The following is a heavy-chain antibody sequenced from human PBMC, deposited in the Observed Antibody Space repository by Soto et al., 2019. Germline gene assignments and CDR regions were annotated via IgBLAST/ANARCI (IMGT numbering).Heavy chain of an antibody. D-gene: IGHD6-19*01. CDR3: ARDEGAPQWLDNWFDP. J-gene: IGHJ5*02. V-gene: IGHV1-18*01. CDR1: GYTFTSYG. Sequence: ASVKVSCKASGYTFTSYGISWVRQAPGQGLEWMGWISAYNGNTNYAQKLQGRVTMTTDTSTSTAYMELRSLRSDDTAVYYCARDEGAPQWLDNWFDPWGQGTLVTVSS. CDR2: ISAYNGNT.